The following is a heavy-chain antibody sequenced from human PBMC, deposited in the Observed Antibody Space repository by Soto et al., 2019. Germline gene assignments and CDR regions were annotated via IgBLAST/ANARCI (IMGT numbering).Heavy chain of an antibody. CDR3: ARVRGFVVPAENWFDP. CDR2: INPNSGGT. Sequence: ASVKVSCKASGYTSTGYYMHWVRQAPGQGLEWMGWINPNSGGTNYAQKFQGRVTMTRDTSISTAYMELSRLRSDDTAVYYCARVRGFVVPAENWFDPWGQGTLVTVSS. D-gene: IGHD2-2*01. CDR1: GYTSTGYY. V-gene: IGHV1-2*02. J-gene: IGHJ5*02.